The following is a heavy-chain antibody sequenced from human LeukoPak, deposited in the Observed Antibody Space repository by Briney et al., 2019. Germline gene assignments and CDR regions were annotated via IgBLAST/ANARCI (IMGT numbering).Heavy chain of an antibody. Sequence: ASVKVSCKASGYTFIGYYLHWVRRRPGQGLEWMGWINPNGGRIKYSENFQGRVTLTRDTSISTAYMELNRLGSDDTGLYYCARSSQRIATSPDFDIWGQGTLVGVSS. D-gene: IGHD2-2*01. CDR3: ARSSQRIATSPDFDI. CDR2: INPNGGRI. V-gene: IGHV1-2*02. J-gene: IGHJ4*02. CDR1: GYTFIGYY.